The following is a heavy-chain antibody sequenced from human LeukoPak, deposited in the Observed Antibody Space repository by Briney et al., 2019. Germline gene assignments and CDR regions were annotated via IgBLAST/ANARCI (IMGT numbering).Heavy chain of an antibody. V-gene: IGHV1-8*01. D-gene: IGHD4-17*01. CDR1: GYTFTSYD. CDR2: MNPNSGNS. CDR3: ASGGDYGDLVGY. Sequence: ASVKVSFKSSGYTFTSYDINWVRQAPGQGRSWMGWMNPNSGNSGYAQKFRGRVTMTRNTSISTAYMELSSLRSEDTAVYYCASGGDYGDLVGYWGQGTLVTVSS. J-gene: IGHJ4*02.